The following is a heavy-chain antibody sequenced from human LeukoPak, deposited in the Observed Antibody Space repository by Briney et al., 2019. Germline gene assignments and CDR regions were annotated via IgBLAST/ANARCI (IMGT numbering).Heavy chain of an antibody. CDR1: GGSLSGFY. V-gene: IGHV4-34*01. D-gene: IGHD1-1*01. J-gene: IGHJ5*02. Sequence: PSETLSLTCAVHGGSLSGFYWSWIRQPPGKGLEWIGEINHSGTTNYNPSLKSRVTISVDTSKNQVSLDLASVAAADTAVYYCARASSFDKTTRWNPAYFGPWGPGSLVTVAS. CDR2: INHSGTT. CDR3: ARASSFDKTTRWNPAYFGP.